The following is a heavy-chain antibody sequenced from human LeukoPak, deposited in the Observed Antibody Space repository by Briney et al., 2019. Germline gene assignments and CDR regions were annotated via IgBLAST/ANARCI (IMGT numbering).Heavy chain of an antibody. J-gene: IGHJ4*02. D-gene: IGHD3-22*01. Sequence: SQTLSLTCALSGDSVSSNSAAWDRIRQSPSRGLEWLGRTYYRSRWYNDYAVSVKSRITINPDTSNNQFSLQLNSVTPEDTAVYFCAREAFDTSDVAERVFDYWGQGTLVTVSS. CDR2: TYYRSRWYN. CDR1: GDSVSSNSAA. CDR3: AREAFDTSDVAERVFDY. V-gene: IGHV6-1*01.